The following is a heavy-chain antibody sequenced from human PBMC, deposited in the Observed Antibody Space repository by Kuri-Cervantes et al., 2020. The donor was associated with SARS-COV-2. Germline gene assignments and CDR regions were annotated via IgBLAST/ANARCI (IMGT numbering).Heavy chain of an antibody. Sequence: GSLRLSCTVSGYSISSGYYWGWIRQPPGKGLEWIGSIYHSGSTYYNLSLKSRVTISVDTSKNQFSLKLSSVTAADTAVYYCARFTEYSSSLLDYWGQGTLVTV. V-gene: IGHV4-38-2*02. J-gene: IGHJ4*02. CDR1: GYSISSGYY. CDR3: ARFTEYSSSLLDY. CDR2: IYHSGST. D-gene: IGHD6-6*01.